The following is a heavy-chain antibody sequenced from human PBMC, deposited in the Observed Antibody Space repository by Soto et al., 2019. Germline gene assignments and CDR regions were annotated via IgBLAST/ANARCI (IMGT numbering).Heavy chain of an antibody. CDR1: GGSISSSSYY. V-gene: IGHV4-39*01. CDR2: IYYSGST. D-gene: IGHD6-6*01. J-gene: IGHJ6*02. Sequence: NPSETLSLTCTVSGGSISSSSYYWGWIRQPPGKGLEWIGSIYYSGSTYYNPSLKSRVTISVDTSKNQFSLKLSSVTAADAAVYYCARRRTSYPAYGVDVWGQGTTVTVSS. CDR3: ARRRTSYPAYGVDV.